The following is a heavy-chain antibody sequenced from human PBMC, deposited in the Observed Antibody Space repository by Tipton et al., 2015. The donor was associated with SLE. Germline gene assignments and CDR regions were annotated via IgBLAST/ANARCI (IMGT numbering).Heavy chain of an antibody. J-gene: IGHJ4*02. CDR2: INHGGST. V-gene: IGHV4-34*01. CDR1: GGSFSDYF. Sequence: TLSLTCTVYGGSFSDYFWSWIRQPPGKGLEWIGEINHGGSTNYNPSLKSRVTISLDTSKNQFSLTLSSVTAADTAVYYCARSFPRFFDYWGQGTLLTVSS. CDR3: ARSFPRFFDY.